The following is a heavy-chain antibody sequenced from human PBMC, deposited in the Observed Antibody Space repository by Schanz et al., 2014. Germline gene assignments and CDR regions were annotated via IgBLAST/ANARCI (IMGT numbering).Heavy chain of an antibody. J-gene: IGHJ5*02. V-gene: IGHV1-18*01. Sequence: QVQLVQSGAEVKKPGASVRVSCKASGYTFTTYAMSWVRQAPGQGLEWMGWINTGSGDTKYSQNFQGRVTITRDTSASTAYMELSSLRSEDTPVYYCAKAEYDILTDSYSRLDPWGQGTLVTVSS. CDR2: INTGSGDT. CDR3: AKAEYDILTDSYSRLDP. D-gene: IGHD3-9*01. CDR1: GYTFTTYA.